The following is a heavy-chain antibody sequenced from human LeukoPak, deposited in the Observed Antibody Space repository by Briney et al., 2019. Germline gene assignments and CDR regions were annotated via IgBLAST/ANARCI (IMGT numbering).Heavy chain of an antibody. CDR1: GGSISSGGYY. J-gene: IGHJ3*02. Sequence: PSETLPLTCTVSGGSISSGGYYWSWIRQHPGKGLEWIGYIYYSGTTYYNPSLKSRVTISVDTSKNQFSLKLTSVTAADTAVYYCARDRGSSSWYASVDAFDIWGQGTMVTVSS. D-gene: IGHD6-13*01. CDR2: IYYSGTT. CDR3: ARDRGSSSWYASVDAFDI. V-gene: IGHV4-31*03.